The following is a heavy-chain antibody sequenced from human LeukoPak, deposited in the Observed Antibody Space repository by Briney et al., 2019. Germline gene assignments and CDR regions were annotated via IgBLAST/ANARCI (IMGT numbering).Heavy chain of an antibody. V-gene: IGHV3-15*01. D-gene: IGHD3-3*01. CDR1: GLIFNTAW. J-gene: IGHJ4*02. CDR3: TTDLAFWSASPDY. CDR2: IKSKTYGGTT. Sequence: GGSLRLSCAASGLIFNTAWMGWVRQAPGKGLGWVGRIKSKTYGGTTEYAAPVKGRFTISRDDSKNTLYVQMNSLRTEDTAVYYCTTDLAFWSASPDYWGQGTLVAVSS.